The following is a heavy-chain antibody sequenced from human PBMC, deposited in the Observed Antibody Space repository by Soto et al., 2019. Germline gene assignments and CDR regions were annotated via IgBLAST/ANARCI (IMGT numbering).Heavy chain of an antibody. Sequence: SETLSLTCAVYGGSFSGYYWSWIRQPPGKGLEWIGEINHSGSTNYNPSLKSRVTISVDTSKNQFSLKLSSVTAADTAVYYCARLGGYYYMDVWGKGTTVTVSS. CDR3: ARLGGYYYMDV. CDR1: GGSFSGYY. D-gene: IGHD3-10*01. CDR2: INHSGST. V-gene: IGHV4-34*01. J-gene: IGHJ6*03.